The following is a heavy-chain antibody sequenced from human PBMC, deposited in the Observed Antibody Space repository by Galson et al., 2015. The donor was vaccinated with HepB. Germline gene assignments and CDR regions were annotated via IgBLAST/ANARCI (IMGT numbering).Heavy chain of an antibody. CDR1: GFTFGSCS. Sequence: SLRLSCAASGFTFGSCSMSWVRQAPGKGLEWVANINQDGSEKYYVDSVKGRFTIFRDNAKNSLYLQMNSLRAEDTAVYYCAKESSSAYLGEGMDVWGQGTTVTVSS. J-gene: IGHJ6*02. CDR2: INQDGSEK. V-gene: IGHV3-7*04. D-gene: IGHD3-22*01. CDR3: AKESSSAYLGEGMDV.